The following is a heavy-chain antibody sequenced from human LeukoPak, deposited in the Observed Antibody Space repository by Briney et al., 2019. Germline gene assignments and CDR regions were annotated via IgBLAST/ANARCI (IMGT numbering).Heavy chain of an antibody. J-gene: IGHJ5*02. CDR1: GFTFSSYA. Sequence: GGSLRLSCAASGFTFSSYAMSWVRQAPGKGLEWVSAISGSGGTTYYADSVKGRFTISRDNSKNTLYLQMNSLRAEDTAVYYCARGVGGSGSYYPFDPWGQGTLVTVSS. CDR2: ISGSGGTT. V-gene: IGHV3-23*01. D-gene: IGHD3-10*01. CDR3: ARGVGGSGSYYPFDP.